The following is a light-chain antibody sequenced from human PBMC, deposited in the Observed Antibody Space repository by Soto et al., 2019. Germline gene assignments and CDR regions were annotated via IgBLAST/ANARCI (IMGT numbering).Light chain of an antibody. CDR3: ATWDDSLSGHVV. J-gene: IGLJ2*01. V-gene: IGLV1-47*01. Sequence: QSVLTQPPSASGTPGQRVTISCSGSSSDIGSTYVYWYQQFAGTAPKLLIYRNNQRPSGVPDRISGSKSGTSASLAISGLRSEDEADYYCATWDDSLSGHVVFGGGTQLTVL. CDR2: RNN. CDR1: SSDIGSTY.